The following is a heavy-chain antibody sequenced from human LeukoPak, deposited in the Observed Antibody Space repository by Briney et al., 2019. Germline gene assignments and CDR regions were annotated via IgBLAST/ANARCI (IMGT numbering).Heavy chain of an antibody. CDR2: INQSGST. CDR1: GGSFSDYF. D-gene: IGHD6-13*01. V-gene: IGHV4-34*01. Sequence: PSETLSLTCAVYGGSFSDYFWSWIRQPPGKGLEWIGEINQSGSTNNTPSIKSRVTISLDTSKNQFSLNLNSVTAADTAVYFCARDSCSWNNFDYWGQGTLVTVPS. CDR3: ARDSCSWNNFDY. J-gene: IGHJ4*02.